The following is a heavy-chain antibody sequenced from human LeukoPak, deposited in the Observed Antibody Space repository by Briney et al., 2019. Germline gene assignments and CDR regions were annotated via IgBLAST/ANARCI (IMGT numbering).Heavy chain of an antibody. Sequence: GGSLRLSCAASGFTFSSYGMSWVRQAPGKGLEWVSTITGSGDSTYYADSVKGRFTISRDNSKNTLYLQMNSLRAEDTAVYYCAKGQTSGSYLRFDPWGQGTLVTVSS. CDR3: AKGQTSGSYLRFDP. J-gene: IGHJ5*02. D-gene: IGHD1-26*01. V-gene: IGHV3-23*01. CDR2: ITGSGDST. CDR1: GFTFSSYG.